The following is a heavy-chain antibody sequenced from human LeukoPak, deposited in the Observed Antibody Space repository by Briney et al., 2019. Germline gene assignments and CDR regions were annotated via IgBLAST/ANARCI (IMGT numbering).Heavy chain of an antibody. Sequence: SGPTLVKPTQTLTLTCTFSGFSLSTSGVGVGWIRQPPGKALECLALIYWDDDKRYSPSLKSRLTIFKDTSKNQVVLIMANMDPVDTATYYCAHTVTGRGNPDFDYWAQGTLVTVSS. CDR1: GFSLSTSGVG. V-gene: IGHV2-5*02. J-gene: IGHJ4*02. D-gene: IGHD3-10*01. CDR2: IYWDDDK. CDR3: AHTVTGRGNPDFDY.